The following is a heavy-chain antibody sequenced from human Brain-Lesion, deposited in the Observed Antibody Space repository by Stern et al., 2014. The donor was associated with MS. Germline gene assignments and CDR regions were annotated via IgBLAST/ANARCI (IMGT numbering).Heavy chain of an antibody. CDR2: IFYTGRT. J-gene: IGHJ4*02. CDR1: GGSIGRSSYY. CDR3: ARGAGVFDS. V-gene: IGHV4-39*02. D-gene: IGHD6-19*01. Sequence: QLVESGPGLVKPSETLSLTCTVSGGSIGRSSYYWGWIRQPPGKGLEWIGNIFYTGRTFYDPSLKSRVPISADTSNNHFSLSLNSVTAADTAVYYCARGAGVFDSWGQGTLVTVSP.